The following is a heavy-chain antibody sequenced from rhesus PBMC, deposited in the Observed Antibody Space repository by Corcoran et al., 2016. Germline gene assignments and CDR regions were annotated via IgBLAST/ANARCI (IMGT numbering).Heavy chain of an antibody. CDR1: GGSISGYN. Sequence: QVQLQESGPGLVKPSETLSLTCAGPGGSISGYNWNWLRHAPGKGLEGLGYIGGSSGSIYYNPSLKSRVTISTDTSKNQFSLKLSSVTAADTAVYYCARNFGEPELLGGYYYGLDSWGHGVVVTVSS. D-gene: IGHD1-26*01. CDR3: ARNFGEPELLGGYYYGLDS. V-gene: IGHV4S5*01. J-gene: IGHJ6*01. CDR2: IGGSSGSI.